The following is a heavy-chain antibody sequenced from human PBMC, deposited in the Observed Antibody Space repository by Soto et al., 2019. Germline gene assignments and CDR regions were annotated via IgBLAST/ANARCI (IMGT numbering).Heavy chain of an antibody. CDR1: GFTFSSYG. CDR2: ISYDGSNK. V-gene: IGHV3-30*18. J-gene: IGHJ4*02. CDR3: AQSYYDSSGYFTAY. Sequence: QVQLVESGGGVVQPGRSLRLSCAASGFTFSSYGMHWVRQAPGMGLEWVAVISYDGSNKYYADSVKGRFTISRDNSKNTLYLQMNSLRAEDTAVYYCAQSYYDSSGYFTAYWGQGTLVTVSS. D-gene: IGHD3-22*01.